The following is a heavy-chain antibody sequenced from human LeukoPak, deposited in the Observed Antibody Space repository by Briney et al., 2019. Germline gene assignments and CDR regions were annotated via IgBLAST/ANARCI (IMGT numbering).Heavy chain of an antibody. CDR2: ISSSSSYI. V-gene: IGHV3-21*01. D-gene: IGHD5-18*01. J-gene: IGHJ4*02. Sequence: GVSLRLSCAASGFTFSSYSMNWVRQAPGKGLEYVSSISSSSSYIYYADSVKGRFTISRDNAKKSLYLQMNSLRAEDTAVHYCARVGGYSYGYRVVSYFGYWGQGTLVTVSS. CDR1: GFTFSSYS. CDR3: ARVGGYSYGYRVVSYFGY.